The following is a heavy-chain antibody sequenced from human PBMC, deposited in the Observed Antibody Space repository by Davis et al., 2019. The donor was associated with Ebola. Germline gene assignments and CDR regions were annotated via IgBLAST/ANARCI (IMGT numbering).Heavy chain of an antibody. CDR2: IYHSGST. CDR3: ARALINWGSSYYFDY. CDR1: GYSISSGYY. Sequence: PGGSLRLSCTVSGYSISSGYYWGWIRQPPGKGLEWIGSIYHSGSTYYNPSLKSRVTISVDTSKNQFSLKLSSVTAADTAVYYCARALINWGSSYYFDYWGQGTLVTVSS. J-gene: IGHJ4*02. V-gene: IGHV4-38-2*02. D-gene: IGHD7-27*01.